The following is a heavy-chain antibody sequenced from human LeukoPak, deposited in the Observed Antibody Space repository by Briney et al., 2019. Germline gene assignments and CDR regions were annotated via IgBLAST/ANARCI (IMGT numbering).Heavy chain of an antibody. J-gene: IGHJ3*02. V-gene: IGHV3-74*01. Sequence: PGGSLRLSCAASGFTFSSYWMHWVRQAPGKGLVWVSRIQSDGSITTYADSVKGRFTISRDNAKNTLHLQMNSLRADDTAVYYCATHCSSVSCSLATFDIWGQGTMVTVSS. CDR3: ATHCSSVSCSLATFDI. D-gene: IGHD2-2*01. CDR2: IQSDGSIT. CDR1: GFTFSSYW.